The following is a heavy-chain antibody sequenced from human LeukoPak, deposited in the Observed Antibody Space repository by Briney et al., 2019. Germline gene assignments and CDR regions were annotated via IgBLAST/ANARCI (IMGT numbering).Heavy chain of an antibody. Sequence: SETLSLTCTVSGGSIGSYYWSWIRQPAGKGLEWIGRIYTSGSTNYNPSLKSRVTISVDKSKNQFSLKLSSVTAADTAVYYCPRAIVVVPAARTSYWYFDLWGRGTLVTVSS. CDR1: GGSIGSYY. D-gene: IGHD2-2*01. CDR2: IYTSGST. V-gene: IGHV4-4*07. J-gene: IGHJ2*01. CDR3: PRAIVVVPAARTSYWYFDL.